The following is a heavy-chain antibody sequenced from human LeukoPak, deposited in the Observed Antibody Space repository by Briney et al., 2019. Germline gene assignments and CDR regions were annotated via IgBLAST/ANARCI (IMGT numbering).Heavy chain of an antibody. CDR1: GASFRAYY. Sequence: KPSETLSLTCAVSGASFRAYYWSWMRQSPGKGLEWIGEISHSGDTIYNPSLKSRVTISVDTSKSQFSLNLNSMTAADTAVYYCVGGHNHIWGMSDYWGQGTQVTVSS. CDR3: VGGHNHIWGMSDY. D-gene: IGHD3-16*01. J-gene: IGHJ4*02. V-gene: IGHV4-34*01. CDR2: ISHSGDT.